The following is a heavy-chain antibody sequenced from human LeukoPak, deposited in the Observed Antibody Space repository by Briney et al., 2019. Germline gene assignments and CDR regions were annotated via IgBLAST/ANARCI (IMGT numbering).Heavy chain of an antibody. D-gene: IGHD2-15*01. CDR2: ISYSGNT. V-gene: IGHV4-39*01. CDR1: GGSIISSDYH. Sequence: KSSETLSLTCTVSGGSIISSDYHWGWVRQPPGKGLEWIGTISYSGNTDYNPSLRSRVTISVGTSNNQFSLRLGSVTAADTAVYHCARHCCSGPAKRVFDIWGQGTMVTVSS. CDR3: ARHCCSGPAKRVFDI. J-gene: IGHJ3*02.